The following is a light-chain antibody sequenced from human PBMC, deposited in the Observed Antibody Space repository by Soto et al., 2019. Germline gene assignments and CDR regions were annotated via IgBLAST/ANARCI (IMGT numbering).Light chain of an antibody. V-gene: IGLV1-47*01. CDR1: RSNIGTNY. Sequence: QSVLTQPPSASGTPGQTVTISSSGSRSNIGTNYVSWYQQLPGTAPKLLIYGNNQRPSGVPDRFSGSRSGTSASLAISGLRSEDEADYYCAAWDDSLSGVVFGGGTKVTVL. J-gene: IGLJ3*02. CDR3: AAWDDSLSGVV. CDR2: GNN.